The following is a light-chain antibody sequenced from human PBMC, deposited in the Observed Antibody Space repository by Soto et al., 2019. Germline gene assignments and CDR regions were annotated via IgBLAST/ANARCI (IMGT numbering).Light chain of an antibody. Sequence: QSALTQPPSASGSPGQSVTISCTGTSSDIGRYNYVSWYQHHPGRAPKLILYEVIKRPSGVPDRFSGSKSGNTASLTVSGLQAEDEGDYFCSSFTNTENSYVFGSGTKVTVL. V-gene: IGLV2-8*01. CDR2: EVI. J-gene: IGLJ1*01. CDR3: SSFTNTENSYV. CDR1: SSDIGRYNY.